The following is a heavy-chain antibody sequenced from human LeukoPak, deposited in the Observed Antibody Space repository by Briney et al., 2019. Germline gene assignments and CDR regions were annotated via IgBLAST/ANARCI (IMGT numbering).Heavy chain of an antibody. D-gene: IGHD6-13*01. CDR3: ARVRGALQQLLY. J-gene: IGHJ4*02. CDR2: INSDGSST. V-gene: IGHV3-74*01. CDR1: GFTFSSFW. Sequence: GRSLRLSCAASGFTFSSFWMRCVRQAPGEGLVWVSRINSDGSSTSYADSVKGRFTISRDNAKNTLYLQMNSLRAEDTAVYYCARVRGALQQLLYWGQGTLVTVSS.